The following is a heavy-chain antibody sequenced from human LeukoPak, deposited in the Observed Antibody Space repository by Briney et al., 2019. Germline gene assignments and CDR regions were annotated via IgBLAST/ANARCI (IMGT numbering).Heavy chain of an antibody. J-gene: IGHJ4*02. V-gene: IGHV4-34*01. CDR1: GGSFSGYY. D-gene: IGHD2-2*01. CDR3: ARTLWYCSSTSCYPIDAAYYFDN. CDR2: INHSGST. Sequence: PSETLSLTCAVYGGSFSGYYWSWIRQPPGKGLEWIGEINHSGSTNYNPSLKSRVTISVDTSKNQFSLKLSSVTAADTAVYYCARTLWYCSSTSCYPIDAAYYFDNWGQGTLVTVSS.